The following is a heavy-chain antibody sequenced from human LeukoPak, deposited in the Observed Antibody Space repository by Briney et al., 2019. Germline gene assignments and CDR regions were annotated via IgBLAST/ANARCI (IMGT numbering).Heavy chain of an antibody. Sequence: ASVKVSCKASGDTFTDYYMHWVRQAPGQGLEWMGWINLRSGGTNYAQKFQGRVTMTRDTSIGSVYMELNSLRSDDTAVYYRARGGRIVGTNSWSRWFDPWGQGTLVTVSS. CDR3: ARGGRIVGTNSWSRWFDP. D-gene: IGHD5-12*01. CDR1: GDTFTDYY. J-gene: IGHJ5*02. CDR2: INLRSGGT. V-gene: IGHV1-2*02.